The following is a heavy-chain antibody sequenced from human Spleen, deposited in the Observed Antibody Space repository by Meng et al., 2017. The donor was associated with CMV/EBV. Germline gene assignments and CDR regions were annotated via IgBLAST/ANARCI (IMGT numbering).Heavy chain of an antibody. J-gene: IGHJ4*02. D-gene: IGHD2-2*02. CDR3: ARVFQVVPVAIPGEVGY. Sequence: GESLKISCAASGFSFSTYNMNWVRQAPGKGLEWVSFISSSSSYIYYADSVKGRFTISRDNAKNSLYLQMNSLRAEDTAVYYCARVFQVVPVAIPGEVGYWGQGTLFPVSS. CDR2: ISSSSSYI. V-gene: IGHV3-21*01. CDR1: GFSFSTYN.